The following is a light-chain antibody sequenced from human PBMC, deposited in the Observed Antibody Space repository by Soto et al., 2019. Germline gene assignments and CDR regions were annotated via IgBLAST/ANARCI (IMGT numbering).Light chain of an antibody. CDR1: QSVSSS. CDR2: DAS. V-gene: IGKV3-11*01. CDR3: QQRSNWIT. J-gene: IGKJ5*01. Sequence: EIVLTQSPATLSLSPGEIATLSCRASQSVSSSLAWYQQKPGQAPRLLIYDASNRATGIPARFSGSGSGTDFTLTISSLEAEDFAGYYCQQRSNWITFGQGTRLEIE.